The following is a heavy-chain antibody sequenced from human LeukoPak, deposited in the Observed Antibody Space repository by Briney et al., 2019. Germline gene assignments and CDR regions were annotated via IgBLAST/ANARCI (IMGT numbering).Heavy chain of an antibody. D-gene: IGHD2-2*01. CDR3: AREDIVVVPAAHYGA. CDR2: ISYDGSNK. J-gene: IGHJ5*02. Sequence: PGRSLRLSCAASGFTFSSYAMHWVRQAPGKGLEWVAVISYDGSNKYYADSVKGRFTISRDNSKNTLYLQMNSLRAEDTAVYYCAREDIVVVPAAHYGAWGQGTLVTVSS. CDR1: GFTFSSYA. V-gene: IGHV3-30-3*01.